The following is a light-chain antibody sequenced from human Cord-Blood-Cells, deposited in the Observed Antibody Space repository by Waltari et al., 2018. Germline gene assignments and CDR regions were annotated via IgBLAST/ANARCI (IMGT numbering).Light chain of an antibody. J-gene: IGLJ2*01. Sequence: SSELTQYPAVSVALGQTVGITCQGDSLRSYYASWYQQKPGQAPVLVIYGKNNRPSGIPDRFSGSSSGNTASLTITGAQAEDEADYYCNSRDSSGNHVVFGGGTKLTVL. V-gene: IGLV3-19*01. CDR1: SLRSYY. CDR2: GKN. CDR3: NSRDSSGNHVV.